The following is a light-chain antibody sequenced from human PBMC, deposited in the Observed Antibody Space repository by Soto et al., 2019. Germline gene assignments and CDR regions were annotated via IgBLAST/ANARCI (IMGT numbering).Light chain of an antibody. CDR2: GAS. CDR3: QRYNNWPLT. V-gene: IGKV3-15*01. Sequence: IVLTQSPGTLSLSPWERATLSCRASQSISDKYLAWYHQKPGQAPRLLIYGASTRATGVPARFSGSGSGTEFTLTINSLQSEDFAVYYCQRYNNWPLTFGGGTKVDIK. J-gene: IGKJ4*01. CDR1: QSISDKY.